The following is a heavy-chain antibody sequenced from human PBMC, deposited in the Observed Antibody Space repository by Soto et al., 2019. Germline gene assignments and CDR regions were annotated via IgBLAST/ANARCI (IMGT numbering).Heavy chain of an antibody. V-gene: IGHV2-70*04. CDR3: ARMFHCSGGTCPFDY. J-gene: IGHJ4*02. CDR1: GFSLSTSGMR. Sequence: SGPTLVNPTQTRTLTCTSSGFSLSTSGMRVSWIRQPPGKALEWLARIDWDDDKFYNTSLKTRLTISKDSSKNQVVLTMTNMDPVDTATYYCARMFHCSGGTCPFDYWGQGALVTVYS. CDR2: IDWDDDK. D-gene: IGHD2-15*01.